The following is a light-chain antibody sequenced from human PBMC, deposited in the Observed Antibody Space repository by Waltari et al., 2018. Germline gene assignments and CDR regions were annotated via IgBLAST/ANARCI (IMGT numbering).Light chain of an antibody. CDR3: HQYQTSPYT. CDR2: GAS. V-gene: IGKV3-20*01. CDR1: QSVSSTY. Sequence: EIVLTQSPGTLSLSPGERATLSCRASQSVSSTYLAWYQHKPGQAPRLLISGASNRATGIPDRCSGASVTAFTLTISRLEPEDFAVYYCHQYQTSPYTFGQGTKVEIK. J-gene: IGKJ2*01.